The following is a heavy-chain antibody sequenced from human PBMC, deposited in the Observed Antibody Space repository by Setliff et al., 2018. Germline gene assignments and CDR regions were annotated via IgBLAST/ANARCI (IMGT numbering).Heavy chain of an antibody. CDR3: ARGIICSGGSCLMDV. CDR2: ITSSGTTT. Sequence: PGGSLRLSCAASGFTFSDYYMSWIRQAPGKGLEWVSYITSSGTTTFYTDSVEGRFTISRDNAKNSLYLQMNSLRAEDTAVYYCARGIICSGGSCLMDVWGKGTTVTVSS. J-gene: IGHJ6*04. D-gene: IGHD2-15*01. CDR1: GFTFSDYY. V-gene: IGHV3-11*04.